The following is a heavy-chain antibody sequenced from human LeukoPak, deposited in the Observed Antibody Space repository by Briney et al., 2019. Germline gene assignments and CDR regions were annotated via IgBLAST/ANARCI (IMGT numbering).Heavy chain of an antibody. D-gene: IGHD1-1*01. CDR1: GGSISSYY. J-gene: IGHJ4*02. V-gene: IGHV4-59*01. Sequence: SETLSLTCTVSGGSISSYYWSWIRQPPGKGLEWIGYIYYSGSTNYNPSLKSRVTISVDTSKNQFSLKLSSVTAADTAVYYCARGGNWYYFDYWGQGTLVTASS. CDR2: IYYSGST. CDR3: ARGGNWYYFDY.